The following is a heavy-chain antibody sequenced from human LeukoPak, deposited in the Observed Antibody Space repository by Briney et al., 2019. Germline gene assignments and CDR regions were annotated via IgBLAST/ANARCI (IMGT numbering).Heavy chain of an antibody. J-gene: IGHJ4*02. D-gene: IGHD6-19*01. CDR2: FDPEDGET. CDR3: FIAVAGTDFLLRLPDY. V-gene: IGHV1-24*01. Sequence: ALVKVSCKVSGYTLTELSMHWVRQAPGKGLEWMGGFDPEDGETIYAQKFQGRVTMTEDTSTDTAYMELSSLRSEDTAVYYCFIAVAGTDFLLRLPDYWGQGTLVTVSS. CDR1: GYTLTELS.